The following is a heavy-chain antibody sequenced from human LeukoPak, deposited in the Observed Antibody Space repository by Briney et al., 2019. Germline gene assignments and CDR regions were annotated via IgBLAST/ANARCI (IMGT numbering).Heavy chain of an antibody. D-gene: IGHD5-12*01. CDR2: IFHSGTS. CDR3: ARVATSSRYYGMDV. V-gene: IGHV4-30-2*01. Sequence: SETLSLTCAVSGGSISGGGYSWSWIRQPPGQGLEWIGYIFHSGTSYYYPSLKSRATISVDRSKNQFSLKLTSVTAADTAVYSCARVATSSRYYGMDVWGKGTTVTVSS. CDR1: GGSISGGGYS. J-gene: IGHJ6*04.